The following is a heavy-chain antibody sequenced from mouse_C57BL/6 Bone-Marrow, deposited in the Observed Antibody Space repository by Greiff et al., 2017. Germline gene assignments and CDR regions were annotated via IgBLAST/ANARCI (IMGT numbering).Heavy chain of an antibody. CDR3: ARSTMVTTYYFDY. CDR1: GFSITCYG. Sequence: QVQLKEVGPGLVPPSQSLSNNCTVSGFSITCYGVPWVRQSPGKGLEWLGVIWSGGSTDYNAAFIFRLSISKDNSKSQVFFKMNSLQADDTAIYYCARSTMVTTYYFDYWGQGTTLTVSS. V-gene: IGHV2-2*01. CDR2: IWSGGST. D-gene: IGHD2-1*01. J-gene: IGHJ2*01.